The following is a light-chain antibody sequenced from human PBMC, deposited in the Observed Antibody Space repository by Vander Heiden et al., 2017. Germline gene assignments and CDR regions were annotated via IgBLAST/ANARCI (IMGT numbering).Light chain of an antibody. CDR1: SSNIGINT. J-gene: IGLJ1*01. V-gene: IGLV1-44*01. Sequence: QSVVTQPPSASGTPRQRVTISCSGSSSNIGINTVNWFQQLPGTAPKLLIYGNNQRPSGVPDRMSGSKSGTSASLAISGLQSEDEAHYYCAAWDDSLDAFVFGAGTKVTVL. CDR2: GNN. CDR3: AAWDDSLDAFV.